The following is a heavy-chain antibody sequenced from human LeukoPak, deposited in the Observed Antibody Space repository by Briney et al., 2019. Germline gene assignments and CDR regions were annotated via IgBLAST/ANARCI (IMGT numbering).Heavy chain of an antibody. J-gene: IGHJ5*02. D-gene: IGHD5-18*01. V-gene: IGHV1-3*01. CDR1: GYTFTSYA. CDR2: INAGNSNT. CDR3: ARDQRGYSYVGFWFDP. Sequence: ASVKVSCKASGYTFTSYAMHWVRQAPGQRLEWMGWINAGNSNTKYSQKFQGRVTITRDTSASTAYMELSSLRSEDTAVYYCARDQRGYSYVGFWFDPWGQGTLVTVSS.